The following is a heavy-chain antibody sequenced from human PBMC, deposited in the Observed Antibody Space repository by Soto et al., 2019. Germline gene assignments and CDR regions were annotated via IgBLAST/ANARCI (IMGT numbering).Heavy chain of an antibody. J-gene: IGHJ4*02. CDR1: GGSISSYY. V-gene: IGHV4-59*01. CDR3: ARAKTVLRYFDWPPYFDY. CDR2: IYYSGST. D-gene: IGHD3-9*01. Sequence: SETLALTCTVSGGSISSYYWSWIRQPPGKGLEWIGYIYYSGSTNYNPSLKSRVTISVDTSKNQFSLKLSSVTAADTAVYYCARAKTVLRYFDWPPYFDYWGQGTLVTVSS.